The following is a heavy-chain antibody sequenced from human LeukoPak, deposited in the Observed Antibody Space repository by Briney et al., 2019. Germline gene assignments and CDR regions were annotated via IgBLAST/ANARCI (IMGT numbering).Heavy chain of an antibody. CDR1: GFTFSSYS. Sequence: PGRSLRLSCAASGFTFSSYSMHWVRQAPGKGLEWVAAISYDGSNKYYADSVKGRFTISRDNSKNTLYLQMNSLRAEDTAMYYCARDLTILYYYYYGMDVWGQGTTVTVSS. D-gene: IGHD3-3*01. CDR2: ISYDGSNK. J-gene: IGHJ6*02. V-gene: IGHV3-30-3*01. CDR3: ARDLTILYYYYYGMDV.